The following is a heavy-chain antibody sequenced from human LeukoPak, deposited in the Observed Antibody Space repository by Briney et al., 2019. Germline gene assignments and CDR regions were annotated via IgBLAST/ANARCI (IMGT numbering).Heavy chain of an antibody. J-gene: IGHJ4*02. V-gene: IGHV4-4*02. CDR1: GGSISSSNW. CDR3: ARARRVVVGAPYYFDY. Sequence: SETLSLTCAVSGGSISSSNWWSWVRQPPGEGLEWIGEVYHSGSTNYNPSLKSRVSISVDKSKNQFSLKLSSVTAADTAVYYCARARRVVVGAPYYFDYWGQGTLVTVSS. CDR2: VYHSGST. D-gene: IGHD2-15*01.